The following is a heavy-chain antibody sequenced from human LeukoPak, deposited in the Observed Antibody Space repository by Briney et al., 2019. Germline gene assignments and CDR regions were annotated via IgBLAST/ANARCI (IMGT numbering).Heavy chain of an antibody. V-gene: IGHV3-23*01. D-gene: IGHD6-13*01. CDR1: GFTFRSYA. CDR3: ARDWTTIAAAATGPEYFQH. Sequence: GGSLRLSCAASGFTFRSYAMSWVRQAAGKGLEWVSAISGSGGSTYYADSVKGRFTSSRDNSKNTLYLQMNSLRAEDTAVYYCARDWTTIAAAATGPEYFQHWGQGTLVTVSS. J-gene: IGHJ1*01. CDR2: ISGSGGST.